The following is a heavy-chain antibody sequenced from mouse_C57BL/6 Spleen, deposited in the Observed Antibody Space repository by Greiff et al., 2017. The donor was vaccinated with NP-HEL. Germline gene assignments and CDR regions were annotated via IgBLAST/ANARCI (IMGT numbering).Heavy chain of an antibody. CDR1: GFTFSDYY. J-gene: IGHJ2*01. V-gene: IGHV5-16*01. Sequence: EVQLVESEGGLVQPGSSMKLSCTASGFTFSDYYMAWVRQVPEKGLEWVANINYDGSSTYYLDSLKSRFIISRDNAKNILYLQMSSLKSEDTATYYCARDEGGKGFFDYWGQGTTLTVSS. D-gene: IGHD1-1*02. CDR3: ARDEGGKGFFDY. CDR2: INYDGSST.